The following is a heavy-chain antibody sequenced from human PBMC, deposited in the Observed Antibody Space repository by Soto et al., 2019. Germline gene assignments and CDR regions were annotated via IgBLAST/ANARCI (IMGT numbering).Heavy chain of an antibody. V-gene: IGHV4-59*01. Sequence: PSETLSLTCTASGGSISSYYWSWIRQPPGKGLEWIGYIYYSGSTNYNPSLKSRVTISVDTSKNQFSLKLSSVTAADTAVYYCARGVSTVISKRYYFDYWGQGTLVTVS. CDR3: ARGVSTVISKRYYFDY. CDR1: GGSISSYY. D-gene: IGHD4-17*01. J-gene: IGHJ4*02. CDR2: IYYSGST.